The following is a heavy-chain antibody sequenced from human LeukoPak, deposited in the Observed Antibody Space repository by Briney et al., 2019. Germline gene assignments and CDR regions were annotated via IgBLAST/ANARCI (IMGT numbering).Heavy chain of an antibody. Sequence: PGGSLRLSCAASGFTFSSYSMNWVRQAPGKGLEWVSYISSSSSTIYYADSVKGRFTISRDNAKNSLYLQMSSLRAEDTAVYYCATPLVPCTDYYYGMDVWGQGTTVTVSS. CDR1: GFTFSSYS. J-gene: IGHJ6*02. D-gene: IGHD1-1*01. V-gene: IGHV3-48*01. CDR2: ISSSSSTI. CDR3: ATPLVPCTDYYYGMDV.